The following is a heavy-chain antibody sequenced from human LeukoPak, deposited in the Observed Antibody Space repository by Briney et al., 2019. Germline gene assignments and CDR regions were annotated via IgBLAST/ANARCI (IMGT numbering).Heavy chain of an antibody. Sequence: SETLSLTCTVSGGSISSSSYYWGWIRQPPGKGLEWIGSIYYSGSTYYNPSLKSRVTISVDTSKNQFSLKLSSVTAAGTAVYYCATWLFDFYYFDYWGQGTLVTVSS. CDR2: IYYSGST. CDR3: ATWLFDFYYFDY. CDR1: GGSISSSSYY. D-gene: IGHD3-22*01. V-gene: IGHV4-39*01. J-gene: IGHJ4*02.